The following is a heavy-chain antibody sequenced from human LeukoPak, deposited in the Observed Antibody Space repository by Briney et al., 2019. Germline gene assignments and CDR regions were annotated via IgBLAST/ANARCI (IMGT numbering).Heavy chain of an antibody. CDR2: IDSAGSST. CDR3: ARDGEGGYPVDY. Sequence: PGGSLRLSCAASGFTFSRYWMRWVRQAPGKGLVWVSRIDSAGSSTTYADSVKGRFTISRDNVKNTLYLQMNSLRAEDTAVYYCARDGEGGYPVDYWGQGTLVTVSS. CDR1: GFTFSRYW. D-gene: IGHD3-10*01. J-gene: IGHJ4*02. V-gene: IGHV3-74*01.